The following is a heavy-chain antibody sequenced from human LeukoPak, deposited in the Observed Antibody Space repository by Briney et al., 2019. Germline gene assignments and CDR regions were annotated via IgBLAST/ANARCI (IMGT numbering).Heavy chain of an antibody. V-gene: IGHV3-23*01. CDR1: GFTFSSYA. CDR2: ISGSGGST. D-gene: IGHD1-7*01. CDR3: ASQIGTTGYYYYYLDV. J-gene: IGHJ6*03. Sequence: PGGSLRLSCAASGFTFSSYAMSWVRQAPGKGLEWVSAISGSGGSTYYADSVKGRFTISRDNSTNTLYLQMNSLRTDDTAVYYCASQIGTTGYYYYYLDVWGKGTTVTVSS.